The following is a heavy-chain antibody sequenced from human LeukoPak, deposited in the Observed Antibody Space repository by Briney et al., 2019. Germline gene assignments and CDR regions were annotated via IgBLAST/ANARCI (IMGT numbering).Heavy chain of an antibody. V-gene: IGHV3-23*01. CDR3: AKIRVGYYYYMDV. CDR1: GFTFSSHG. D-gene: IGHD2-15*01. Sequence: GGSLRLSCAASGFTFSSHGMSWVRQAPGKGLEWVSAISGSGGSTYYADSVKGRFTISRDNSKNTLYLQMNSLRAEDTAVYYCAKIRVGYYYYMDVWGKGTTVTVSS. J-gene: IGHJ6*03. CDR2: ISGSGGST.